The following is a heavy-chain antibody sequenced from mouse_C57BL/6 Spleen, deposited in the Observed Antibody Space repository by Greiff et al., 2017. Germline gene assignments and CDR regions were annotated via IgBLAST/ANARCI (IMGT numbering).Heavy chain of an antibody. CDR3: ARVNGSFWYFDV. D-gene: IGHD1-1*01. J-gene: IGHJ1*03. CDR1: GYTFTSYW. V-gene: IGHV1-69*01. Sequence: QVQLQQPGAELVMPGASVKLSCKASGYTFTSYWMHWVKQRPGQGLEWIGEIDPSDSYTNYNQKFKGKSTLTVDKSSSTAYMQLSSLTSEDSAVYYCARVNGSFWYFDVWGTGTTVTVSS. CDR2: IDPSDSYT.